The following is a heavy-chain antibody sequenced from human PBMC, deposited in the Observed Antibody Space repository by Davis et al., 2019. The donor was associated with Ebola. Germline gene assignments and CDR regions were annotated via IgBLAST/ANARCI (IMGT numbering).Heavy chain of an antibody. D-gene: IGHD2-15*01. Sequence: GESLKISCAASGFTFSSYAMSWVRQAPGKGLEWVSTISGSGGSTYYADSVKGRFTISRDNSKNTLYLQMNSLRAEDTAVYYCAGFFYGFCSGGSCYSSAFDIWGQGTMVTVSS. CDR2: ISGSGGST. J-gene: IGHJ3*02. V-gene: IGHV3-23*01. CDR1: GFTFSSYA. CDR3: AGFFYGFCSGGSCYSSAFDI.